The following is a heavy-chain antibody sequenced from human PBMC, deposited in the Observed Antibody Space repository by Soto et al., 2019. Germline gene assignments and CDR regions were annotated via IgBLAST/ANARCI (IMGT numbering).Heavy chain of an antibody. V-gene: IGHV5-51*01. Sequence: GESLKISCTCSGYNFFSYWIAWVRQMPGKGLEWMGIMYPGDSDTRYSPSFQGQVTISADKSISTAYLQWSSLKASDTAMYYCARLLSPRTQIVPVTDVFDIWGQGTMLTVSS. D-gene: IGHD2-8*02. J-gene: IGHJ3*02. CDR3: ARLLSPRTQIVPVTDVFDI. CDR1: GYNFFSYW. CDR2: MYPGDSDT.